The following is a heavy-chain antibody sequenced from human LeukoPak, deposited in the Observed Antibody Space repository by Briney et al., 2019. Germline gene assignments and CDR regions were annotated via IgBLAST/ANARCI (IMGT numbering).Heavy chain of an antibody. CDR1: GGTFSRYV. J-gene: IGHJ4*02. CDR3: ARAPGVPADPFDY. D-gene: IGHD2-2*01. CDR2: INPNSGGT. Sequence: ASLRVSCKPSGGTFSRYVISWVRQAPGQGLKWMGWINPNSGGTNYAQKFQGRVTMTKDTSISTAYMELSSLRPDDTAVYYCARAPGVPADPFDYWGQGTLVTVSS. V-gene: IGHV1-2*02.